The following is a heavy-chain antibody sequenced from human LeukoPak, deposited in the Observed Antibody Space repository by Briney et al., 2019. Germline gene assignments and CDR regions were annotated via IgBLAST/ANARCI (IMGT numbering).Heavy chain of an antibody. CDR3: ARTSAGGGTSSGAFDI. D-gene: IGHD1-7*01. CDR1: GYSFTSYW. J-gene: IGHJ3*02. Sequence: GESLKISCKGSGYSFTSYWIGWVRQMPGKGLEWMGIIYPGDSDTRYSPSFQGQVTISADKSISTAYLQWSSLKASDTAMYYCARTSAGGGTSSGAFDIWGQGTMVTVSS. CDR2: IYPGDSDT. V-gene: IGHV5-51*01.